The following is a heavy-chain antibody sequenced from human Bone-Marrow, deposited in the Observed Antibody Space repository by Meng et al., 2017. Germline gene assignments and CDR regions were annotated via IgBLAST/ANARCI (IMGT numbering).Heavy chain of an antibody. CDR3: ATGAAAADH. CDR1: GLSFTDAW. J-gene: IGHJ4*02. V-gene: IGHV3-15*01. Sequence: EGERVESGGGVLKPGGSLRLSCVASGLSFTDAWMSWVRQAPGKGLEWVGRIKRNSDGGTIDYAAPVKGRFTISRDDSKNTLYLQMDSLITEDTAVYFCATGAAAADHWGQGTLVTVSS. CDR2: IKRNSDGGTI. D-gene: IGHD6-13*01.